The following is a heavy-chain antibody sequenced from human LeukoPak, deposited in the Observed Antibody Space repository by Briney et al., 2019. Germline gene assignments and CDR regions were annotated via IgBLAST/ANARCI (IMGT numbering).Heavy chain of an antibody. D-gene: IGHD2-15*01. J-gene: IGHJ6*02. Sequence: GGSLRLSCAASGFTFSSYWMHWARQDPGKGLVWLSHINSDGTSTTYADSVKGRITISRDNSKNTLYLQMNSLRAEDTAVYYCAKDPQYCSGGSCYPYYYYGMDVWGQGTTVTVSS. CDR2: INSDGTST. CDR3: AKDPQYCSGGSCYPYYYYGMDV. CDR1: GFTFSSYW. V-gene: IGHV3-74*01.